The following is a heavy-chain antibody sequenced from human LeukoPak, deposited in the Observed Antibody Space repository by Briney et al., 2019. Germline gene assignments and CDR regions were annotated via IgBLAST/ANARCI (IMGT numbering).Heavy chain of an antibody. CDR1: GYTFNSSY. J-gene: IGHJ3*02. CDR3: ARGAFRDAFDI. Sequence: GASVKVSCKASGYTFNSSYMHWVRQAPGQGLEWMGIINPSDDGTRYAQKFQGRVTMTKDTSTNTVYMHLSSLSSDDTAVYYCARGAFRDAFDIWGQGTMVTVSS. CDR2: INPSDDGT. V-gene: IGHV1-46*02.